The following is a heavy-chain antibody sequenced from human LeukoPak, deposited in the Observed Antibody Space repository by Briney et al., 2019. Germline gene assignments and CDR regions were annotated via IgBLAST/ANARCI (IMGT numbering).Heavy chain of an antibody. D-gene: IGHD2-15*01. CDR3: AREDDCSGGSCYGWFDP. J-gene: IGHJ5*02. Sequence: GESLKISCKGSGYSFTSYWIGWVRQMPGKGLEWMGIIYPGDSDTRYSPSFQGQVTISADKSISTACLQWSSLKASGTAMYYCAREDDCSGGSCYGWFDPWGQGTLVTVSS. V-gene: IGHV5-51*01. CDR1: GYSFTSYW. CDR2: IYPGDSDT.